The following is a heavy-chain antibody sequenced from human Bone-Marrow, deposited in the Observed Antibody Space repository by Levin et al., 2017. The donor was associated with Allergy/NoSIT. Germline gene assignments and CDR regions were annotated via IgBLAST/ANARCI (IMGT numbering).Heavy chain of an antibody. CDR3: ARVRGIGYYYGSGRAYYFDY. V-gene: IGHV4-31*03. D-gene: IGHD3-10*01. CDR2: IYYSGST. J-gene: IGHJ4*02. Sequence: SETLSLTCTVSGGSISSGGYYWSWIRQHPGKGLEWIGYIYYSGSTYYNPSLKSRVTISVDTSKNQFSLKLSSVTAADTAVYYWARVRGIGYYYGSGRAYYFDYWGQGTLVTVSS. CDR1: GGSISSGGYY.